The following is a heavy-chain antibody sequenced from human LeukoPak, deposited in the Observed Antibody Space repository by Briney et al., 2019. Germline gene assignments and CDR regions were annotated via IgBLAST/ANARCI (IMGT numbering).Heavy chain of an antibody. D-gene: IGHD3-22*01. Sequence: GESLKISCKGSGYSFTSYWIGWVRQMPGKGLEWMGIIYPGDSDTRYSPSFQGQVTISADKSISTAYLQWSSLKAPDTAMYYCARLYYYDSSGYYPFDYWGQGTLVTVSS. CDR3: ARLYYYDSSGYYPFDY. V-gene: IGHV5-51*01. CDR1: GYSFTSYW. CDR2: IYPGDSDT. J-gene: IGHJ4*02.